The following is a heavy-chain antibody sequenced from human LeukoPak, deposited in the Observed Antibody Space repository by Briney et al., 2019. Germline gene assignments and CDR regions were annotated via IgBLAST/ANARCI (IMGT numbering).Heavy chain of an antibody. J-gene: IGHJ4*02. CDR1: GFTFSSYG. D-gene: IGHD3-10*01. V-gene: IGHV3-23*01. CDR2: ISGSGGST. Sequence: SGGTLRLSCAASGFTFSSYGMSWVRQAPGKGLEWGSAISGSGGSTYYADSVKGRFTISRDNSKTTLYLQMNSLRAADTAVYYCAKDINMVRGVISPPRPKRDYWGQGTLVTVSS. CDR3: AKDINMVRGVISPPRPKRDY.